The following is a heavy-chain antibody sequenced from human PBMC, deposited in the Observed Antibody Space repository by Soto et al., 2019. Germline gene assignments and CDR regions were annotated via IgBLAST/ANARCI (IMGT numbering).Heavy chain of an antibody. Sequence: SETLSLTCTVSGGSISSSSYYWGWIRQPPGKGLEWIGYFYSSGSTNYNPSLKSRVTISVDTSKNQFSLRLRSVTAADTAVYYCARCLKYSSPDYWGQGTLVTVSS. CDR1: GGSISSSSYY. V-gene: IGHV4-61*05. CDR2: FYSSGST. J-gene: IGHJ4*02. CDR3: ARCLKYSSPDY. D-gene: IGHD6-13*01.